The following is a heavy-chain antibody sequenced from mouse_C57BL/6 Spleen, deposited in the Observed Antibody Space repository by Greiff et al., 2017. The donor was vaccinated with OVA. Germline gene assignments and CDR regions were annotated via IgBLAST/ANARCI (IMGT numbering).Heavy chain of an antibody. CDR2: INPYNGGT. CDR1: GYTFTDYY. J-gene: IGHJ1*03. D-gene: IGHD1-1*01. V-gene: IGHV1-19*01. CDR3: ARGVTTVVATEYFDV. Sequence: VQLKQSGPVLVKPGASVKMSCKASGYTFTDYYMNWVKQSHGKSLEWIGVINPYNGGTSYNQKFKGKATLTVDKSSSTAYMELNSLTSEDSAVYYCARGVTTVVATEYFDVWGTGTTVTVSS.